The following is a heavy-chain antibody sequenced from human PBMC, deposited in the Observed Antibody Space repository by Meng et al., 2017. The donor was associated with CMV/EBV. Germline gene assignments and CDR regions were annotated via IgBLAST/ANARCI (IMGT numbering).Heavy chain of an antibody. CDR1: GYSFTTNW. V-gene: IGHV5-51*01. CDR3: ARQQLADF. J-gene: IGHJ4*02. Sequence: GGSLRLSCKGSGYSFTTNWIGCVRQMPGKGLEWMGIIYPGDSETRYSPSFQGQVTISADKSISTAYLQWSSLRASDTAMYYCARQQLADFWGQGTLVTVSS. D-gene: IGHD6-13*01. CDR2: IYPGDSET.